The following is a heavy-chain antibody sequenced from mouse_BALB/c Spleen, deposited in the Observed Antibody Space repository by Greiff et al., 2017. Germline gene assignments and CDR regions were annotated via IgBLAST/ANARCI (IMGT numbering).Heavy chain of an antibody. J-gene: IGHJ2*01. Sequence: QVQLKESGAELVRPGTSVKVSCKASGYAFTNYLIEWVKQRPGQGLEWIGVINPGSGGTNYNEKFKGKATLTEDKSSSTAYMQLSSLTSDDSAVYFCASGTTVVVPFDYWGQGTTLTVSS. D-gene: IGHD1-1*01. CDR3: ASGTTVVVPFDY. CDR2: INPGSGGT. CDR1: GYAFTNYL. V-gene: IGHV1-54*01.